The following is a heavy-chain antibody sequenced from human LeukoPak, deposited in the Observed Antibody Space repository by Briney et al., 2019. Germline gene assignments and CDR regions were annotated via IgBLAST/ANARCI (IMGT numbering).Heavy chain of an antibody. CDR1: GFTFSNFA. CDR2: ISISGGST. D-gene: IGHD1-26*01. CDR3: AKGIKWELPFDY. Sequence: GGSLRLSCVASGFTFSNFAMSWVRQAPGKGLDWVSAISISGGSTYYAGSVKGRFTLSRANSKNTLYLQMYSLRAEDTALYYCAKGIKWELPFDYWGQGTLVTVSS. J-gene: IGHJ4*02. V-gene: IGHV3-23*01.